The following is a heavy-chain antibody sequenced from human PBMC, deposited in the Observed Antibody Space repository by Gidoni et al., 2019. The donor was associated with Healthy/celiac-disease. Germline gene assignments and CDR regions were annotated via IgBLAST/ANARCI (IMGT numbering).Heavy chain of an antibody. Sequence: EVQLVESGGGLVQPGRSLRLTCTASGFTFGAYAMSWVRQAPGKGLEWLGFIRRKAYGGTTEYAASVKGRFTISRDDSKSIAYLQMNSLKTEDTAVYYCTRDSRMLTGYYMRRGDYWGQGTLVTVSS. CDR1: GFTFGAYA. CDR2: IRRKAYGGTT. CDR3: TRDSRMLTGYYMRRGDY. V-gene: IGHV3-49*04. D-gene: IGHD3-9*01. J-gene: IGHJ4*02.